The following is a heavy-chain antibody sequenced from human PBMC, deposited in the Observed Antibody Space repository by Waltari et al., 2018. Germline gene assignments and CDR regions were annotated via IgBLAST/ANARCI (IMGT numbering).Heavy chain of an antibody. CDR3: AQYYVGF. Sequence: ELQLVESGGDLVQPGGSLRLSCAASGLAFSDHFMAWVRQAPGKGLEWVGRIKNRAHHYTTEYAASVRGRFNISRDDSKNLLYLQMNSLTTMDTAVYYCAQYYVGFWGPGSVVTVSS. V-gene: IGHV3-72*01. J-gene: IGHJ4*02. CDR1: GLAFSDHF. D-gene: IGHD1-26*01. CDR2: IKNRAHHYTT.